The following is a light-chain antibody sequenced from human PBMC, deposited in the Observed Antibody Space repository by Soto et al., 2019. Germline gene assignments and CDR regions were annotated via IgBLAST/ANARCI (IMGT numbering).Light chain of an antibody. V-gene: IGLV2-8*01. CDR3: NSYAGSNNWV. Sequence: ALTQPPSASGSPGQSVTISCTGTSSDVGGYNYVSWYQQHPGKAPKLMIYEVSKRPSGVPDRFSGSKSGNTASLTVSGLQAEDEADYYCNSYAGSNNWVFGGGTQLTVL. CDR1: SSDVGGYNY. CDR2: EVS. J-gene: IGLJ3*02.